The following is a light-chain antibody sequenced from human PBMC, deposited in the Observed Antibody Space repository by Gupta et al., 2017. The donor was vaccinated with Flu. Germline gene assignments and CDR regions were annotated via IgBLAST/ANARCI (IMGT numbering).Light chain of an antibody. CDR3: QQYGSSRWT. V-gene: IGKV3-20*01. CDR2: GAS. CDR1: QSVSGSY. J-gene: IGKJ1*01. Sequence: GTLSLSPGERATLSCRASQSVSGSYLAWYQQKPGQAPRLLIYGASSRATGIPDRFSGSGSGTDFTLTVSRLEPEDFALYYCQQYGSSRWTFGQGTLVEIK.